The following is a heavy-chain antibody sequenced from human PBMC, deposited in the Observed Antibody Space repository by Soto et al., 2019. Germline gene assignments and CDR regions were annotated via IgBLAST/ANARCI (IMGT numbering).Heavy chain of an antibody. CDR1: GFTFSSYA. D-gene: IGHD2-2*01. V-gene: IGHV3-64*01. Sequence: EVQLVESGGGLVQPGGSLRLSCAASGFTFSSYAMHWVRQAPGKGLEYVSAISSNGGSTYYANSVKGRFTISRDNSKNTLYLQMGSLRAEDMAVYYCARDSGDGSSTSGPFDYWGQGTLVTVSS. CDR3: ARDSGDGSSTSGPFDY. CDR2: ISSNGGST. J-gene: IGHJ4*02.